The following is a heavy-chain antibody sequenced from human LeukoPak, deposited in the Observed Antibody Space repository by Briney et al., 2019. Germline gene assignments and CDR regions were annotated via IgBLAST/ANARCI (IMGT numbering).Heavy chain of an antibody. CDR1: GFTFLSYS. CDR2: ISSSSSYI. Sequence: GGSLRLSCAGSGFTFLSYSMNWVRPAPGKGLEGVSSISSSSSYIYYADTVKDRFTISRDNAKNALYLQMNSLRAEDTAVYYCARDWVHYYGSGSFHWGQGTLVTVSS. J-gene: IGHJ4*02. V-gene: IGHV3-21*01. CDR3: ARDWVHYYGSGSFH. D-gene: IGHD3-10*01.